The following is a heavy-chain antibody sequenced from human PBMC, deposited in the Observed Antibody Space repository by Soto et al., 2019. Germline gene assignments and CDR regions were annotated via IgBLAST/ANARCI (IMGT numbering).Heavy chain of an antibody. J-gene: IGHJ5*02. V-gene: IGHV1-3*01. CDR2: INAANGDT. D-gene: IGHD6-13*01. CDR3: VRRHVSATGIDWFDP. Sequence: QVHLVQSGTEVKKPGASVKISCKASGYTFTTYAIHWVRLAPGQGPQWLGWINAANGDTKYSPKFQGRVTITRDTSASTAYMELSSLRSEDTAVYYCVRRHVSATGIDWFDPWGQGTLVTVSS. CDR1: GYTFTTYA.